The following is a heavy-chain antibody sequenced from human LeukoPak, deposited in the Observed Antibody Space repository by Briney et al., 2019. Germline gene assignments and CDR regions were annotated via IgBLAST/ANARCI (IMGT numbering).Heavy chain of an antibody. CDR2: IIPIFGTA. D-gene: IGHD3-22*01. J-gene: IGHJ1*01. Sequence: ASVKVSCKASGGTFSSYAINWVRQAPGQGLEWMGGIIPIFGTANYAQKFQGRVTITADESTSTAYMELSSLRSEDTAVYYCARGAVQSPYYYDSSGYYYPGQHWGQGTLVTVSS. CDR3: ARGAVQSPYYYDSSGYYYPGQH. V-gene: IGHV1-69*13. CDR1: GGTFSSYA.